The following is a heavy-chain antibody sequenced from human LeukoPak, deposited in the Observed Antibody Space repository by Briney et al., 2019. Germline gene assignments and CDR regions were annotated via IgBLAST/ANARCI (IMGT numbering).Heavy chain of an antibody. V-gene: IGHV4-30-4*08. Sequence: KSSETLSLTCTVSGGSISSGDYYWSWIRQPPGKGLEWIGCIYYSGSTYYNPSLKSRVTISVDTSKNQFSLKLSSVTAADTAVYYCARVSPAAGDAFDIWGQGTMVTVSS. CDR1: GGSISSGDYY. CDR2: IYYSGST. J-gene: IGHJ3*02. CDR3: ARVSPAAGDAFDI. D-gene: IGHD2-2*01.